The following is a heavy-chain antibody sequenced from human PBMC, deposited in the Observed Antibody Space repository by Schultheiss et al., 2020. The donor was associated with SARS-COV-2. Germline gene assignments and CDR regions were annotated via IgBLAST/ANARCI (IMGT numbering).Heavy chain of an antibody. D-gene: IGHD6-19*01. CDR2: INHSGST. CDR1: GGSISSSSYY. Sequence: SETLSLTCTVSGGSISSSSYYWSWIRQPPGKGLEWIGEINHSGSTNYNPSLKSRVTISVDTSKNQFSLKLSSVTAADTAVYYCARVVDSSGWYEGDYWGQGTLVTVSS. CDR3: ARVVDSSGWYEGDY. V-gene: IGHV4-39*07. J-gene: IGHJ4*02.